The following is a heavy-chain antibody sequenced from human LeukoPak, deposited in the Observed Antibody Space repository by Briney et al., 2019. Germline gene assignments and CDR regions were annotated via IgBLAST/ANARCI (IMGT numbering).Heavy chain of an antibody. Sequence: GGSLRLSCVASGFTFSSYAMTWVRQAPGKVMEWVSDIGGSGSGTYYADSVKGRFTISRDNSKNTLYLQINSVRAEDTAIYYCAKAPTSTTWVSDFWGQGTLVTVSS. CDR3: AKAPTSTTWVSDF. J-gene: IGHJ4*02. V-gene: IGHV3-23*01. D-gene: IGHD2/OR15-2a*01. CDR2: IGGSGSGT. CDR1: GFTFSSYA.